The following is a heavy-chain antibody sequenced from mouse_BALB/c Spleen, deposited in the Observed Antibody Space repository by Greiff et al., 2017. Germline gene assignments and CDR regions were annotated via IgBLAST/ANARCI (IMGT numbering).Heavy chain of an antibody. CDR1: GFTFSSFG. J-gene: IGHJ3*01. D-gene: IGHD1-1*01. CDR2: ISSGSSTI. CDR3: ARSYYGSEGFAY. V-gene: IGHV5-17*02. Sequence: EVKLMESGGGLVQPGGSRKLSCAASGFTFSSFGMHWVRQAPEKGLEWVAYISSGSSTIYYADTVKGRFTISRDNPKNTLFLQMTSLRSEDTAMYYCARSYYGSEGFAYWGQGTLVTVSA.